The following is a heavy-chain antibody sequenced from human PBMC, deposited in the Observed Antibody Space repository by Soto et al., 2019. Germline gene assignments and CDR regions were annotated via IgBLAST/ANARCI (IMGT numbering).Heavy chain of an antibody. Sequence: EVQLVESGGGLVKPGGSLRLSCAASGFTFSSYGMNWVRQAPGKGLEWVSSISSSSSYIYYADSVKGRFTISRDNAKNSLYLQMNSLRAEDTAVYYCARDGGGRWLQLGGNYFDYWGQGTLVTVSS. CDR2: ISSSSSYI. J-gene: IGHJ4*02. V-gene: IGHV3-21*01. CDR1: GFTFSSYG. CDR3: ARDGGGRWLQLGGNYFDY. D-gene: IGHD5-12*01.